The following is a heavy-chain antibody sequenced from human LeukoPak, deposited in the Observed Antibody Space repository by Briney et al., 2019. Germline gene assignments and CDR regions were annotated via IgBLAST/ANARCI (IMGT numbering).Heavy chain of an antibody. D-gene: IGHD6-6*01. CDR2: LYTSGST. CDR3: AREHYTGSSPYFDY. Sequence: SETLSLTCTVSGGTISSYYWSWIRQPAGKGLEWIGHLYTSGSTNYNPSLKSRVTMSVDTSKNQFSLKLSSVTAADTAVYYCAREHYTGSSPYFDYWGQGTLVTVSS. J-gene: IGHJ4*02. V-gene: IGHV4-4*07. CDR1: GGTISSYY.